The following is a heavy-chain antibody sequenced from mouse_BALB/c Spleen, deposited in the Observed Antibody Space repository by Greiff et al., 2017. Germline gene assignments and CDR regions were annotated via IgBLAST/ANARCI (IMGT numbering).Heavy chain of an antibody. CDR1: GFTFSSYG. CDR3: ARQGAYYRYEGYAMDY. V-gene: IGHV5-6*01. CDR2: ISSGGSYT. D-gene: IGHD2-14*01. Sequence: EVKVVESGGDLVKPGGSLKLSCAASGFTFSSYGMSWVRQTPDKRLEWVATISSGGSYTYYPDSVKGRFTISRDNAKNTLYLQMSSLKSEDTAMYYCARQGAYYRYEGYAMDYWGQGTSVTVSS. J-gene: IGHJ4*01.